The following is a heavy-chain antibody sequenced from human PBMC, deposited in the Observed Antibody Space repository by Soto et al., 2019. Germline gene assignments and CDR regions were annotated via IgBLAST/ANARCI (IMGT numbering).Heavy chain of an antibody. CDR1: GFTFSSYS. CDR3: ARDWEPTVVTQGDAFDI. D-gene: IGHD4-17*01. Sequence: GGSLRLSCAASGFTFSSYSMNWVRQAPGKGLEWVSSISSSSSYIYYADSVKGRFTISRDNAKNSLYLQMNSLRAEDTAVYYCARDWEPTVVTQGDAFDIWGQGTMVTVSS. J-gene: IGHJ3*02. CDR2: ISSSSSYI. V-gene: IGHV3-21*01.